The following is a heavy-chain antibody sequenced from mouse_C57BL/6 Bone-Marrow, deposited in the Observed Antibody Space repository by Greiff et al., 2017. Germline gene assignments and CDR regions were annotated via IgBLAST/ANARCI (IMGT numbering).Heavy chain of an antibody. CDR2: ISPRSGNT. CDR3: ASTVYYFDY. D-gene: IGHD1-1*01. Sequence: VKLMESGAELARPGASVKLSCKASGYTFTSYGISWVKQRTGQGLEWIGEISPRSGNTYYNEKFKGKATLTADKSSSPAYMELRSLTSEDSSVYFCASTVYYFDYWGQGTTLTVSS. J-gene: IGHJ2*01. V-gene: IGHV1-81*01. CDR1: GYTFTSYG.